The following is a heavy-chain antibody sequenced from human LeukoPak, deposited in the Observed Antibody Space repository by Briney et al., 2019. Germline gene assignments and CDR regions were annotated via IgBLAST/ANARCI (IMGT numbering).Heavy chain of an antibody. Sequence: GGSLRLSCAASGFTFSSYAMSWVRQAPGKGLEWVSAISGSGFTYYADSVKGRFTISRDNSKNTLYLQMNSLRAEDTAVYYSARGLXXSSPXGQGTLVTXXS. D-gene: IGHD6-6*01. CDR2: ISGSGFT. CDR1: GFTFSSYA. J-gene: IGHJ4*02. V-gene: IGHV3-23*01. CDR3: ARGLXXSSP.